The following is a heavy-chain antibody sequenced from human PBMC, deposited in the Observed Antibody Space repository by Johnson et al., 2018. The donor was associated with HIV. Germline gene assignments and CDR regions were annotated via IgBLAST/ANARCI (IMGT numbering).Heavy chain of an antibody. CDR2: ISYDGSNK. J-gene: IGHJ3*02. Sequence: QEQLVESGGGLVKAGGSLRLSCAASGFTFSSYAMHWVRQAPGKGLEWVAVISYDGSNKYYADSVKGRFTISRDNSKNTLYLQMNSLRAEDTAVYYCARDRGIAARPFRYAFDIWGQGTMVTVSS. V-gene: IGHV3-30*04. CDR3: ARDRGIAARPFRYAFDI. CDR1: GFTFSSYA. D-gene: IGHD6-6*01.